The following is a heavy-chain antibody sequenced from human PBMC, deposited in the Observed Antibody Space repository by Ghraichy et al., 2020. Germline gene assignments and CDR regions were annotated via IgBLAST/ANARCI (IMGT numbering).Heavy chain of an antibody. D-gene: IGHD4-23*01. CDR1: GFTLSDYS. V-gene: IGHV3-48*01. CDR3: ARASAVVRFYYCAAMDV. Sequence: GGSLRLSCAVSGFTLSDYSINWVRQAPGKGLEWLSYITSSGKFISYADAVKGRFTVSRDNAKKTLYLQMNSLRGEDTAVYYCARASAVVRFYYCAAMDVWGHGTTVTVSS. CDR2: ITSSGKFI. J-gene: IGHJ6*02.